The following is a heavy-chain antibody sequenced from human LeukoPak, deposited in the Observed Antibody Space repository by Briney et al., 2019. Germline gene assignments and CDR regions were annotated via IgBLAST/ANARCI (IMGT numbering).Heavy chain of an antibody. CDR3: ARHRGSTSRYSLYYYYMDV. CDR1: NASISGRNW. CDR2: VSHSGST. V-gene: IGHV4-4*02. J-gene: IGHJ6*03. Sequence: SETLSLTCAVSNASISGRNWWNWVRQPPGKGLEWIGEVSHSGSTNYNPSLKSRVTISVDTSKNQFSLNLSSVTAADTAVYYCARHRGSTSRYSLYYYYMDVWGKGTTVTISS. D-gene: IGHD2-2*01.